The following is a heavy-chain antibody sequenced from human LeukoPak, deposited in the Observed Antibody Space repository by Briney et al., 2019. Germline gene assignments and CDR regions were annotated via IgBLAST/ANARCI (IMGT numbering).Heavy chain of an antibody. Sequence: GGSLRLSCAASGFTFSSYEMNWVRQAPGKGLQWVSSISSSGAKTYYADSVKGRVTISRDNAKNSYYLEMNSLVAEDTAVYYCARDPIAVVGGGSFDYWGQGILVTVSS. D-gene: IGHD6-19*01. CDR2: ISSSGAKT. CDR3: ARDPIAVVGGGSFDY. J-gene: IGHJ4*02. CDR1: GFTFSSYE. V-gene: IGHV3-48*03.